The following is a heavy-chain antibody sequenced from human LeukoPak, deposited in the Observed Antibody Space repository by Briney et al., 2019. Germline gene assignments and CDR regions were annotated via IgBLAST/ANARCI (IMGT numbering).Heavy chain of an antibody. CDR3: AREVRYCSSTSCPPRRAFDI. V-gene: IGHV1-2*02. D-gene: IGHD2-2*01. CDR2: INPHSGDT. J-gene: IGHJ3*02. Sequence: ASVKVSCKASGYTFTGYYVHWVRQAPGQGLEWMGWINPHSGDTNYAQKFQGRVTMTRDTSISTVYMELSRLRSDDTAVYYCAREVRYCSSTSCPPRRAFDIWGQGTMVTVSS. CDR1: GYTFTGYY.